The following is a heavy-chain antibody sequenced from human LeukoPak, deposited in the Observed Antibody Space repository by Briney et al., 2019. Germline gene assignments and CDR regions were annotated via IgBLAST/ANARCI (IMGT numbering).Heavy chain of an antibody. J-gene: IGHJ3*02. CDR2: IKQEGSEK. V-gene: IGHV3-7*01. CDR3: ARDGGDRSDAFDI. Sequence: GGSLRLSCAASGFTFSSYWMTWVRQAPGEGLEWVANIKQEGSEKYYVDSVKGRFTISRDNAKNSLYLQMNSLRAEDTAVYYCARDGGDRSDAFDIWGQGTMVTVSS. CDR1: GFTFSSYW. D-gene: IGHD3-16*01.